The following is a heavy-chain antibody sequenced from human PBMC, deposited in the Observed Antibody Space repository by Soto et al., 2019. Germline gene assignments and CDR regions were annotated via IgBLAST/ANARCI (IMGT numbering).Heavy chain of an antibody. J-gene: IGHJ4*02. CDR1: GGSISSGDYY. D-gene: IGHD3-22*01. Sequence: QVQLQESGPGLVKPSQTLSLTCTDSGGSISSGDYYCIWIRKPPVKGLEWIGYIDYGGSTYYNPYLKSRFTISVDTSKNQFCLKLSCVTAADTAVYYCARGNYYDSSGYWSYFDYWGQGTLVTVSS. V-gene: IGHV4-30-4*01. CDR3: ARGNYYDSSGYWSYFDY. CDR2: IDYGGST.